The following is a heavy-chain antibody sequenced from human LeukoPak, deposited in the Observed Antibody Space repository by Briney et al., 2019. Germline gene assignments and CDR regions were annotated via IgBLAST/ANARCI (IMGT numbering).Heavy chain of an antibody. CDR3: ARVSDTSMVTPGFDS. CDR2: VYTYNGAT. CDR1: GYNFNRYT. V-gene: IGHV1-18*01. J-gene: IGHJ4*02. Sequence: GSVKVSCKTSGYNFNRYTIIWVRQATGQGLEWMGWVYTYNGATNYAEKFQGRVTMTTEAVPKPAYMELRRLTSGDTAMYFCARVSDTSMVTPGFDSWGQGTLVAVS. D-gene: IGHD5-18*01.